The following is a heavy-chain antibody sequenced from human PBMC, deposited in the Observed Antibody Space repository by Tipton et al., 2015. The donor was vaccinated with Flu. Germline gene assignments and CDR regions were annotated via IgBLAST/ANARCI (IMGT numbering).Heavy chain of an antibody. J-gene: IGHJ6*02. D-gene: IGHD3-10*01. Sequence: TLSLTCTVSGGSISSSSYYWGWIRQPPGKGLEWIGSIYYSGSTYYNPSLKSRVTISVDTSKNQLSLKLSSVTAADTAVYYCARDWLLWFGDRYGMDVWGQGTTVTVSS. CDR2: IYYSGST. V-gene: IGHV4-39*07. CDR3: ARDWLLWFGDRYGMDV. CDR1: GGSISSSSYY.